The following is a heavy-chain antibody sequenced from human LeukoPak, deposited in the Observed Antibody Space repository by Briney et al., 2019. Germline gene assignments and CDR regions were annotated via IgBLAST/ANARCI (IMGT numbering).Heavy chain of an antibody. J-gene: IGHJ4*02. CDR2: FDPEDGET. Sequence: ASVKVSCKVSGYTLTELSMHWVRQAPGKGLEWMGGFDPEDGETIYAQKFQGRVTMTEDTSTDTAYMELSSLRSEDTAVYYCATYGFDSSGYYLYCFDCWGQGTLVTVSS. CDR3: ATYGFDSSGYYLYCFDC. V-gene: IGHV1-24*01. D-gene: IGHD3-22*01. CDR1: GYTLTELS.